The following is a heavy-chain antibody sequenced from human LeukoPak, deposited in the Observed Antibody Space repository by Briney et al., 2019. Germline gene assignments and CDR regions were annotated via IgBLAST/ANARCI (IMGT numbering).Heavy chain of an antibody. CDR3: ARWSRGWLRQDY. V-gene: IGHV4-34*01. D-gene: IGHD5-12*01. CDR2: INHSGST. CDR1: GDSISGYY. J-gene: IGHJ4*02. Sequence: SETLSLTCTVSGDSISGYYWSWIRQPPGKGLEWIGEINHSGSTNYNPSLKSRVTISVDTSKNQFSLKLSSVTAADTAVYYCARWSRGWLRQDYWGQGTLVTVSS.